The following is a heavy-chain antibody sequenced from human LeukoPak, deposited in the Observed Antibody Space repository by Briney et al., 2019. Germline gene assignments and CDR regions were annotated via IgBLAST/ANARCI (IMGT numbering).Heavy chain of an antibody. J-gene: IGHJ4*02. CDR3: AIDPADYYGSGNLIY. D-gene: IGHD3-10*01. V-gene: IGHV1-18*01. CDR1: GYIFTNYG. Sequence: ASVTVSFKASGYIFTNYGINWLRPAPGQGLEWMGWISAYNGNTNYAQKLQGRVTMTTDTSTSTAYMELRSLRSDDTAIYYCAIDPADYYGSGNLIYWGQGTLVTVSS. CDR2: ISAYNGNT.